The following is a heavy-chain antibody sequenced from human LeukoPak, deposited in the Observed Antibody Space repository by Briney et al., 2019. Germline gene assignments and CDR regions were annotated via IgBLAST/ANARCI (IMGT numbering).Heavy chain of an antibody. CDR3: AKDLGWELPAEAY. CDR2: IYGSGVSI. V-gene: IGHV3-23*01. D-gene: IGHD1-26*01. CDR1: GFTFKSYV. Sequence: LPGGSLRLPCVASGFTFKSYVMNWVRQAPGKGLEWLATIYGSGVSISYADSVKGRFTISRDNSNNTLYLQMNSLRAEDTAMYYCAKDLGWELPAEAYWGQGILVTVSS. J-gene: IGHJ4*02.